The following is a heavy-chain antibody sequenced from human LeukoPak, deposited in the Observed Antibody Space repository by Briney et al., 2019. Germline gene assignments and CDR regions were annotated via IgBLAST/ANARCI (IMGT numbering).Heavy chain of an antibody. CDR2: INPSGGSR. J-gene: IGHJ4*02. CDR1: GYSFTSYY. CDR3: SRGVAIRDAYNWDQMDY. D-gene: IGHD5-24*01. V-gene: IGHV1-46*01. Sequence: ASVKVSCKASGYSFTSYYIHWVRHAPGQGLEWMGIINPSGGSRTYAQKFLGRVTMTRDTSTSTVYMELSSLRSEDTAVYYCSRGVAIRDAYNWDQMDYWGQGTLVTVSS.